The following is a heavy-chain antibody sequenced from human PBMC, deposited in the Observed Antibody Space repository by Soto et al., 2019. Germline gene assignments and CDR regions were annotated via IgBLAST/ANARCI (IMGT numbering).Heavy chain of an antibody. J-gene: IGHJ4*02. V-gene: IGHV4-59*01. CDR3: ARDPHYYGDYGGDYFDY. D-gene: IGHD4-17*01. CDR1: GGSISSYY. Sequence: SETLSLTCTVSGGSISSYYWSWIRQPPGKGLEWIGYIYYSGSTNYNPSLKSRVTISVDTSKNQFSLKLSSVTAADTAVYYCARDPHYYGDYGGDYFDYWGQGTLVTVSS. CDR2: IYYSGST.